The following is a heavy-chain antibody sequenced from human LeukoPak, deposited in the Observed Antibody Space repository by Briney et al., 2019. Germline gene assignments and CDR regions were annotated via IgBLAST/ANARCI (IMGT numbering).Heavy chain of an antibody. J-gene: IGHJ4*02. CDR1: GFTFSSYA. V-gene: IGHV3-23*01. CDR2: ISGSGGST. D-gene: IGHD2-15*01. Sequence: GGSLRLSCAASGFTFSSYAMSWVRQAPGKGLEWVSAISGSGGSTYYADSVKGRFTISRDNAKNSLYLQMNSLRAEDTAVYYCARDARVVLDYWGQGTLVTVSS. CDR3: ARDARVVLDY.